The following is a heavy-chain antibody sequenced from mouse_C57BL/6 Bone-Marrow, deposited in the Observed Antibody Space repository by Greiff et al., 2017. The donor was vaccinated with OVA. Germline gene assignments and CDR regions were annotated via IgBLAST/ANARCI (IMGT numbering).Heavy chain of an antibody. CDR3: AGLYPPHYFDY. V-gene: IGHV1-54*01. CDR1: GYAFTNYL. J-gene: IGHJ2*01. Sequence: QVQLQQSGAELVRPGTSVKVSCKASGYAFTNYLIEWVKQRPGQGLEWIGVINPGSGGTNYNEKFKGKATLTADKSSSTAYMQLSSLTSEDSAVYFCAGLYPPHYFDYWGQGTTLTVSS. CDR2: INPGSGGT.